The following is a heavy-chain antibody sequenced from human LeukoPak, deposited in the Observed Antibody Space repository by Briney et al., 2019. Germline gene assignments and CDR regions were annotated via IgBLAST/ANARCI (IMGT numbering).Heavy chain of an antibody. J-gene: IGHJ4*02. CDR1: GFTFSIYS. CDR2: VKSKTDGGTT. Sequence: GGSLRLSCAASGFTFSIYSMNWVRQAPGRGLEWVGLVKSKTDGGTTVYAAPVKGRFTISKDDSKNTVYLQMNSLKTEDTALYYCATGYGSGNACDYWGQGTLVTVSS. V-gene: IGHV3-15*01. D-gene: IGHD3-10*01. CDR3: ATGYGSGNACDY.